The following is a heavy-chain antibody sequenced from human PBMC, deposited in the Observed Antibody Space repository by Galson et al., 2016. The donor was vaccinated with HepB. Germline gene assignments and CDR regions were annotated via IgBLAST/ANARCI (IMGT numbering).Heavy chain of an antibody. V-gene: IGHV3-33*01. Sequence: SLRLSCAASGFTFRSYGMHWIRQAPGKGLEWVAVIWYDESNKFYADSVKGRFTISRDNSKNTLYLQMNSLTADDTAMYYCARDPQRYCSSTSRYTGWFDPWGQGTLVTVSS. D-gene: IGHD2-2*01. CDR1: GFTFRSYG. J-gene: IGHJ5*02. CDR3: ARDPQRYCSSTSRYTGWFDP. CDR2: IWYDESNK.